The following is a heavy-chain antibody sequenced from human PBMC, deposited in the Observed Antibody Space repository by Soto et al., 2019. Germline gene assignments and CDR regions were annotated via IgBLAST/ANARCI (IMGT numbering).Heavy chain of an antibody. CDR2: IYYSGST. Sequence: PSETLSLTCTVSGGSISSSVYYWGWIRQPPGKGLEWIGSIYYSGSTYYNPSLKSRVTISIDTSKNQFSLKLSSVTAADTAVYFCASGPIELVYCISTSCYNWVDPWGQGTLVTVSS. J-gene: IGHJ5*02. CDR3: ASGPIELVYCISTSCYNWVDP. D-gene: IGHD2-2*01. V-gene: IGHV4-39*01. CDR1: GGSISSSVYY.